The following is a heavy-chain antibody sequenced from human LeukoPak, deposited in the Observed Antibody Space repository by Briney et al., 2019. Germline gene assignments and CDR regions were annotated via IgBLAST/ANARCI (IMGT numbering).Heavy chain of an antibody. Sequence: GGSLRLSCAASGFTFSSYGMHWVRQAPVKGLEWVAVIWYDGSNKYYADSVKGRFTISRDNSKNTLYLQMNSLRAEDTAVYYCAKDRGPAAIGAFDIWGQGTMVTVSS. CDR2: IWYDGSNK. CDR3: AKDRGPAAIGAFDI. D-gene: IGHD2-2*02. J-gene: IGHJ3*02. V-gene: IGHV3-33*06. CDR1: GFTFSSYG.